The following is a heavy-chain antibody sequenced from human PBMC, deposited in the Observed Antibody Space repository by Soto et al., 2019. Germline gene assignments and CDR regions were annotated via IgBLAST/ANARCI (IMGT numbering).Heavy chain of an antibody. CDR2: ISNDGSKK. D-gene: IGHD3-16*01. CDR3: AKARGSLQQLGRNYRYF. J-gene: IGHJ4*02. V-gene: IGHV3-30*19. CDR1: GFTFSSYG. Sequence: GGSLRLSCAASGFTFSSYGMRWVRQAPGKGREWVAVISNDGSKKFYADSVKGRLTISRDNNTNTVYVQLKSLRADDTAVYYCAKARGSLQQLGRNYRYFWGQGT.